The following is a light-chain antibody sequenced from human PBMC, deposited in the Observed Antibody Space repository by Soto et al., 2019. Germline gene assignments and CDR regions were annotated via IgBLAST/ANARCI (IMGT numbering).Light chain of an antibody. CDR2: AAS. CDR1: QGISSN. CDR3: HQYYNYPFT. V-gene: IGKV1-8*01. Sequence: AIRMTQSPSSLSASTGDRVTITCRASQGISSNFAWYQQKPGKAPKLLIYAASTLQSGVPSRFSGSGSGTDFTLTISCLQSDDFATYYCHQYYNYPFTFGPGTKVDIK. J-gene: IGKJ3*01.